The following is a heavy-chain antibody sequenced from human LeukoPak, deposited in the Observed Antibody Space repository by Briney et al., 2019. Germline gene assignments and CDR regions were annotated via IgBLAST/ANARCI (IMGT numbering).Heavy chain of an antibody. Sequence: GGSLRLSCTASGFTFSIYSMNWVRQAPGKALEWVSYIGRSNDKTYYADSVRGRFIISRDNAKNSLYLEMNSLRDEDTAVYYCASEFDNGDQWDFEHWGQGTLVTVSS. D-gene: IGHD4-17*01. CDR1: GFTFSIYS. CDR2: IGRSNDKT. CDR3: ASEFDNGDQWDFEH. V-gene: IGHV3-48*02. J-gene: IGHJ4*02.